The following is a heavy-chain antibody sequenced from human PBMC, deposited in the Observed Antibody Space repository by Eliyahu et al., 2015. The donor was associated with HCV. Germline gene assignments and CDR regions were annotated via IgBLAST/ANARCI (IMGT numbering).Heavy chain of an antibody. CDR2: ISSSSSYI. J-gene: IGHJ4*02. V-gene: IGHV3-21*01. D-gene: IGHD4-23*01. CDR3: ARDQLYGGNPDY. Sequence: PGKGLEWVSSISSSSSYIYYADSVKGRFTISRDNAKNSLYLQMNSLRAEDTAVYYCARDQLYGGNPDYWGQGTLVTVSS.